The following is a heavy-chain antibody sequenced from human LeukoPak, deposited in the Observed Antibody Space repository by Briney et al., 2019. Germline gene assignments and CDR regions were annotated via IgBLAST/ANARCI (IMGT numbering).Heavy chain of an antibody. J-gene: IGHJ4*02. D-gene: IGHD5-24*01. Sequence: PRGSLRLSCAASGFTFSDYSMHWVRQAPGKGLEWVAVISYDGSNKYYADSVKGRFTISRDNSKNTLYLQMNSLRAEDTAVYYCARAYGDGYNFGYWGQGTLVTVSS. V-gene: IGHV3-30*03. CDR1: GFTFSDYS. CDR2: ISYDGSNK. CDR3: ARAYGDGYNFGY.